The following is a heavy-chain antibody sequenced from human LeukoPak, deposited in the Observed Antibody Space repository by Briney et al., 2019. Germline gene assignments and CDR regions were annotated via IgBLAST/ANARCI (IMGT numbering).Heavy chain of an antibody. D-gene: IGHD3-10*01. CDR3: ARSRVRGCPNPNAFDI. CDR1: GDSISSYG. V-gene: IGHV1-18*01. J-gene: IGHJ3*02. CDR2: SSDYDGNT. Sequence: ASVKVSCKASGDSISSYGITWVRQAPGQGLEWMGWSSDYDGNTNYAQTVHARVRMTSDTSTRTAYAELRSRRSDDPAVYYCARSRVRGCPNPNAFDIWGQGTMVTVSS.